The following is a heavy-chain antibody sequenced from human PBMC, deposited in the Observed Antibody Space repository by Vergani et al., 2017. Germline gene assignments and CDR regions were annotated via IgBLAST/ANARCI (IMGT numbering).Heavy chain of an antibody. CDR2: INSDGSST. Sequence: EVQLVESGGGLVQPGGSLRLSCAASGFTFSSYWMHWVRQAPGKGLVWVSRINSDGSSTSYADSVKGRFTISRDNAKNTLYLQMNSLRAEDTAVYYCASLHSYGGNRPFDYWGQGTLVTVSS. CDR1: GFTFSSYW. CDR3: ASLHSYGGNRPFDY. V-gene: IGHV3-74*01. J-gene: IGHJ4*02. D-gene: IGHD4-23*01.